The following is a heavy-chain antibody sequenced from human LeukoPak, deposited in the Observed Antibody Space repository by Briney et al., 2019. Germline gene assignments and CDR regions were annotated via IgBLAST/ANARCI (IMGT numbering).Heavy chain of an antibody. CDR1: RFTFSTYV. V-gene: IGHV3-23*01. CDR2: IAGGGEYT. J-gene: IGHJ6*03. CDR3: AKVPNGLTYYYYYMDV. D-gene: IGHD2-8*01. Sequence: PGGSLRLSCAASRFTFSTYVMTWVRQAPGKGLEWVSGIAGGGEYTYYADSVKGRFTISRDNSNNTLFLQMNSLRGEDTAVYYCAKVPNGLTYYYYYMDVWGKGTTVTVSS.